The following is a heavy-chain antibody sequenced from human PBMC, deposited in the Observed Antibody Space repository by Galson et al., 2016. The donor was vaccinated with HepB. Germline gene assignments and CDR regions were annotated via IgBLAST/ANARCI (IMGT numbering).Heavy chain of an antibody. J-gene: IGHJ4*02. D-gene: IGHD3-10*01. Sequence: ETLFLTCTVSGGSITDYYWNWIRQPPGKGLEWIGYICYSGSTNYNPSLKSRVTISVDMSKNQFYLNLTSVTSADTAVYYCTRESGSGSYVYLDSWGRGALVTVPS. CDR2: ICYSGST. V-gene: IGHV4-59*01. CDR1: GGSITDYY. CDR3: TRESGSGSYVYLDS.